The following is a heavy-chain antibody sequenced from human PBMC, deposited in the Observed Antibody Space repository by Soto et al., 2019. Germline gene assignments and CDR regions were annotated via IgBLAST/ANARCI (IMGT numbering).Heavy chain of an antibody. J-gene: IGHJ6*02. CDR1: GGTFSRYA. CDR2: IIPICGTA. D-gene: IGHD2-15*01. Sequence: VKISCNAAGGTFSRYAISWVRQDTGGERVWMGGIIPICGTANYDQKFQGRVTIIADESSSKTYMELCSMRTEDAAVYYCGRATDLVVVVAATLFGNGMDVWGQGATVTVSS. V-gene: IGHV1-69*13. CDR3: GRATDLVVVVAATLFGNGMDV.